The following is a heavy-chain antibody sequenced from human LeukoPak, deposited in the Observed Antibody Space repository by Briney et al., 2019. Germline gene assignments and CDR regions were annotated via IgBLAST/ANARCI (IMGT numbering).Heavy chain of an antibody. CDR1: GFTFSTYD. V-gene: IGHV3-64*02. D-gene: IGHD3/OR15-3a*01. Sequence: PGGSLRLSCAASGFTFSTYDMHWVRQAPGKGLEYTSAISSNGGTTYYADSVKGRFTISRDNSKNTLYLQMGSLRAEDMVLYYCARWTGSYFDYWGQGTLVTVSS. CDR2: ISSNGGTT. J-gene: IGHJ4*02. CDR3: ARWTGSYFDY.